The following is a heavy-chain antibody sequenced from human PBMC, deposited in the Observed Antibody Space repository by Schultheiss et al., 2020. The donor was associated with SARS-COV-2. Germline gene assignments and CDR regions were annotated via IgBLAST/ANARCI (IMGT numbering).Heavy chain of an antibody. CDR1: GGTFSSYG. CDR2: ISAYNGNT. D-gene: IGHD3-3*01. J-gene: IGHJ4*02. Sequence: ASVKVSRKASGGTFSSYGISWVRQAPGQGLEWMGWISAYNGNTNYAQKFQGRVTMTTDTSTSTAYMELRILRSEDTAVYYCARSPDPFGVVTIFDYWGQGTLVTVSS. V-gene: IGHV1-18*01. CDR3: ARSPDPFGVVTIFDY.